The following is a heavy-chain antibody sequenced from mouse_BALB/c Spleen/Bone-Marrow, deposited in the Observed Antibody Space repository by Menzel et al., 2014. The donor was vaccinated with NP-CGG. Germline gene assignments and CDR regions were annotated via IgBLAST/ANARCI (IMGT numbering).Heavy chain of an antibody. V-gene: IGHV1-7*01. J-gene: IGHJ3*01. Sequence: VQLQQSGAELAKPGASVKMSCKASGYTFTSYWMHWVKQRPGQGLEWIGYINPSTGYTEYNQKFKDKATLTADKSSSTAYMQLSSLTSEDSAVYYCAREGYDPWFAYWGQGTLVTASA. CDR2: INPSTGYT. CDR3: AREGYDPWFAY. CDR1: GYTFTSYW. D-gene: IGHD2-14*01.